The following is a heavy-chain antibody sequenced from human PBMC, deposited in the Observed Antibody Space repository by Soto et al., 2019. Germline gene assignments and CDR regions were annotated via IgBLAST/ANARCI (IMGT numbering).Heavy chain of an antibody. CDR1: GYNFTSYW. D-gene: IGHD3-3*01. V-gene: IGHV5-10-1*03. CDR2: IDPTDSFT. J-gene: IGHJ6*02. CDR3: ARRGYDFWSGLDV. Sequence: EVQLVQSGAEVKKPGESLRISCKGSGYNFTSYWIIWVRQMPGKGLEWMGNIDPTDSFTNYSPSFQGHVTISTGKSMSTAYLQWGTLKASDTAMYYCARRGYDFWSGLDVWGQGTTVTISS.